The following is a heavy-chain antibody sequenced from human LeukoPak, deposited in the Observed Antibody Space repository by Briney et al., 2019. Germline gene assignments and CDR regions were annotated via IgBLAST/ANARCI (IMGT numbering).Heavy chain of an antibody. CDR1: GFTFSNHA. D-gene: IGHD2-2*01. J-gene: IGHJ3*02. V-gene: IGHV3-64*01. CDR3: ASSNCSTTTCLFNAFDI. Sequence: GGSLRLSCAASGFTFSNHAMHWVRQAPGKGLEYVSVISSNGGSTYYANSVKGRFTISRDNSKNTLYLQVGSLRAEDMAVYYCASSNCSTTTCLFNAFDIWGQGTMVTVSS. CDR2: ISSNGGST.